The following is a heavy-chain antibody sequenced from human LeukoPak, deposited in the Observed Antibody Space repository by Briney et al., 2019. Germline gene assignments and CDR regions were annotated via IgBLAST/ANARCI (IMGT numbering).Heavy chain of an antibody. CDR2: IYYSGTT. Sequence: SETQSLTCTVSGASFTSNYWSWIRQPPGKGLEWIGYIYYSGTTTYNPSLERRVTMSVDMSKTQFSLRLNSVTATDTAVYYCARLDCGGDCYVDYWGQGTLVTVSS. CDR1: GASFTSNY. J-gene: IGHJ4*02. D-gene: IGHD2-21*02. V-gene: IGHV4-59*08. CDR3: ARLDCGGDCYVDY.